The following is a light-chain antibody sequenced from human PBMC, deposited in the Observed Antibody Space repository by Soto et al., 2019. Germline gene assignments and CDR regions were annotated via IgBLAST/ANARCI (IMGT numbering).Light chain of an antibody. CDR3: SSYTSSSTYV. V-gene: IGLV2-14*01. CDR2: DVS. Sequence: QSALTQPASVSGSPGQSITISCTGTSSDVGGYNYVSWYQQHPGKAPKLMIYDVSNRPSGVSNRCSGSKSGNAASLTISGLQAEDEADYYWSSYTSSSTYVFGTGTKLTVL. J-gene: IGLJ1*01. CDR1: SSDVGGYNY.